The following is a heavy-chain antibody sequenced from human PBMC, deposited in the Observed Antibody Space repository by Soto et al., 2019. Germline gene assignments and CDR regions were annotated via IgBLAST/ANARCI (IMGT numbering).Heavy chain of an antibody. V-gene: IGHV4-59*01. CDR2: IYYSGST. D-gene: IGHD2-15*01. CDR1: GGSISSYY. J-gene: IGHJ6*03. CDR3: AREGIGYYMDV. Sequence: SETLSLTCTVSGGSISSYYWSWIRQPPGKGLEWIGYIYYSGSTNYNPSLKSRVTISVDTSKNQFSLKLSSVTAADTAVYYCAREGIGYYMDVWGKGTTVTVSS.